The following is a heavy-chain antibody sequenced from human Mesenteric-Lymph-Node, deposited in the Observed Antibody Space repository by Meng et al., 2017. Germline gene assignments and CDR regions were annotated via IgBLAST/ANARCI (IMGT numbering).Heavy chain of an antibody. CDR3: ARSTQWLVTFDY. J-gene: IGHJ4*02. D-gene: IGHD6-19*01. V-gene: IGHV4-59*01. CDR2: IYYSGST. CDR1: GGSFSGYY. Sequence: SETLSLTCAVDGGSFSGYYWSWIRQPPGKGLEWIGYIYYSGSTNYNHSLKSRVTISVDTSKNQFSLKLSSVTAADTAVYYCARSTQWLVTFDYWGQGTLVTVSS.